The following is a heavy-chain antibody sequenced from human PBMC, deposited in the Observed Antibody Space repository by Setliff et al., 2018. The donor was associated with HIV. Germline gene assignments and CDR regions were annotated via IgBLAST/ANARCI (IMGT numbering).Heavy chain of an antibody. Sequence: GGSLRLSCVASGFTFYSYAMSWVRQAPGKGLEWVATMSGSTGDTYYADSVKGRFTISRDNSKNTLSLQMNSLGAEDTAIYYCANRLRGYNKWYYFDYWGQGTLVTVSS. V-gene: IGHV3-23*01. J-gene: IGHJ4*02. CDR2: MSGSTGDT. CDR1: GFTFYSYA. CDR3: ANRLRGYNKWYYFDY. D-gene: IGHD1-1*01.